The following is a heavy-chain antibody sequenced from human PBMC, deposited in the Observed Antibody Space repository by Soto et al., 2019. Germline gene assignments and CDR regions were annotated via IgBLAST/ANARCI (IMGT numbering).Heavy chain of an antibody. CDR1: GDSVSSNSAA. Sequence: SQTLSLTCAISGDSVSSNSAAWNWIRQSPSRGLEWLGRTYYRSKWYNDYAVSVKSRITINPDTSKNQFSLQLNSVTPEDTAVYYCARSSSSWYWIGKNWFDPWGQGTLVTVSS. D-gene: IGHD6-13*01. J-gene: IGHJ5*02. CDR2: TYYRSKWYN. CDR3: ARSSSSWYWIGKNWFDP. V-gene: IGHV6-1*01.